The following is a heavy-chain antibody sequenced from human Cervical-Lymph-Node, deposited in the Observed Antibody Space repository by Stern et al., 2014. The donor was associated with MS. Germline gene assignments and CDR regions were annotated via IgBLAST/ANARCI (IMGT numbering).Heavy chain of an antibody. D-gene: IGHD4-23*01. CDR3: ARVPPGYGSNSFFDY. CDR2: IFSGGAT. J-gene: IGHJ4*02. CDR1: GFTVSSPY. Sequence: EVQLVESGGGLIQPGGSLRLSCAPSGFTVSSPYMSWVRQAPGRGLEWVSIIFSGGATAYAVPVKGRFTISRDNSRNTLYLQMNSLRAEDTAFYYCARVPPGYGSNSFFDYWGQGNLVTVSS. V-gene: IGHV3-53*01.